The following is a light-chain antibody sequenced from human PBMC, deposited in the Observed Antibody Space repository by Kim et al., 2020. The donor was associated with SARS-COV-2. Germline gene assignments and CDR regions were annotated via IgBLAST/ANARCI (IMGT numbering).Light chain of an antibody. Sequence: VSPGERATLSCRASQSVSSSYLAWYQQKAGQAPRLLIYGASSRATGIPDRFSGSGSGTDFTLTISRLEPEDFAVYYCQQYGSSPTFGGGTKVEIK. CDR3: QQYGSSPT. CDR1: QSVSSSY. J-gene: IGKJ4*01. V-gene: IGKV3-20*01. CDR2: GAS.